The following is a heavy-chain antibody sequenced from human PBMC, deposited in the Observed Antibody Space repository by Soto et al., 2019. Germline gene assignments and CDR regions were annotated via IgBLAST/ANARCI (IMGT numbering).Heavy chain of an antibody. CDR2: ISYDGSNK. V-gene: IGHV3-30-3*01. CDR1: GFTFSSYA. Sequence: QVQLVESGGGVVQPGRSLRLSCAASGFTFSSYAMHWVRQAPXKGLEXVAVISYDGSNKYYADSVKGRFTISRDNSKXXXXLXXXXXXXEXXXXXXXXXXXXYYDXXXYYPSPWGRFDPWGQGTLVTVSS. J-gene: IGHJ5*02. CDR3: XXXXXYYDXXXYYPSPWGRFDP. D-gene: IGHD3-22*01.